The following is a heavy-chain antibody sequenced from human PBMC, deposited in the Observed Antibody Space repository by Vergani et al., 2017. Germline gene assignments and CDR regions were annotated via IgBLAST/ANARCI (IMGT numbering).Heavy chain of an antibody. CDR2: IYHSGST. D-gene: IGHD4-17*01. V-gene: IGHV4-38-2*01. Sequence: QVQLQESGPGLVKPSETLSLICDVFDFISNGYYWSWIRQPPGKGLEWIGSIYHSGSTYYNPSLKSRVTISVDTSKNQFSLKLSSVTAADTAVYYCARGRGVTTIRHWFDPWGQGTLVTVSS. CDR1: DFISNGYY. CDR3: ARGRGVTTIRHWFDP. J-gene: IGHJ5*02.